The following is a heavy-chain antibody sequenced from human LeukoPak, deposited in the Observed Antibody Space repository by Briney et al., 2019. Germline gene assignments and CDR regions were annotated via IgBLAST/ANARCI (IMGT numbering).Heavy chain of an antibody. V-gene: IGHV3-30*02. CDR1: GLTFSRYG. CDR2: IRYGGSNE. CDR3: AKYWGETLAGPYHPDY. Sequence: GGSLRLSCGASGLTFSRYGMHWVRQAPGRALVGVTFIRYGGSNEYYLDSVKGRFPVSRDNSKNTLYLQMNSLRVEDRAVYYCAKYWGETLAGPYHPDYWGQGTLVTVSS. D-gene: IGHD3-16*01. J-gene: IGHJ4*02.